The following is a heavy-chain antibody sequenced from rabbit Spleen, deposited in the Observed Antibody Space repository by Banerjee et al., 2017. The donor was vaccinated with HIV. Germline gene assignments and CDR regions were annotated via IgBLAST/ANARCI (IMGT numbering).Heavy chain of an antibody. Sequence: QEQLEESGGDLVKPGASLTLTCTASGFSFSSSDYMCWVRQAPGKGLEWIACIEVGSSGFTYFATWAKGRFTISKTSSTTVTLQVTRLTAADTATYFCARDTSSSFSSYGMDLWGPGTLVTVS. V-gene: IGHV1S45*01. D-gene: IGHD1-1*01. J-gene: IGHJ6*01. CDR3: ARDTSSSFSSYGMDL. CDR1: GFSFSSSDY. CDR2: IEVGSSGFT.